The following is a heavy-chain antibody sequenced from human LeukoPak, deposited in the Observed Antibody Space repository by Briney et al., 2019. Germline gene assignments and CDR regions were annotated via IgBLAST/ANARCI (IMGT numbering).Heavy chain of an antibody. J-gene: IGHJ3*02. CDR3: ARDGRRTSITMVRGGKGAFDI. D-gene: IGHD3-10*01. CDR2: IYSGGST. CDR1: GFTVSSNY. Sequence: GRSLRLSCAASGFTVSSNYMSCVRQAPGNWLEWESVIYSGGSTYYADSVKGRFTISRDNSKNTLYLQMNSLRAEDTAVYYCARDGRRTSITMVRGGKGAFDIWGQGTMVTVSS. V-gene: IGHV3-53*01.